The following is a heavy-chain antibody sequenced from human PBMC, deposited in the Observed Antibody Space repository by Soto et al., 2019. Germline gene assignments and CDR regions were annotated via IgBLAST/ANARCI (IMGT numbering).Heavy chain of an antibody. V-gene: IGHV4-34*01. CDR1: GGSFSGYY. CDR2: INHSGST. Sequence: QVQLQQWGAGLLKPSETLSLTCAVYGGSFSGYYWSWIRQPPGKGLVWIGEINHSGSTNYNPSLKSRVTISVDTARNQFSLKLSTVTAADTAVYYCARWRRKRLYGDYDSVGIDYWGQGTLVTVSS. CDR3: ARWRRKRLYGDYDSVGIDY. D-gene: IGHD4-17*01. J-gene: IGHJ4*02.